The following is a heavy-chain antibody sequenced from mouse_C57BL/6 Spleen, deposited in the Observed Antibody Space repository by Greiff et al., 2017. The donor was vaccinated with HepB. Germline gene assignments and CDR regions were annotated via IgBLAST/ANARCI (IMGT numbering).Heavy chain of an antibody. CDR2: INPSNGGT. CDR3: ARPYGSSYGWFAY. D-gene: IGHD1-1*01. V-gene: IGHV1-53*01. Sequence: VQLQQSGTELVKPGASVKLSCKASGYTFTSYWMHWVKQRPGQGLEWIGNINPSNGGTNYNEKFKSKATLTVDKSSSTAYMQLSSLTSEDSAVYYCARPYGSSYGWFAYWGQGTLVTVSA. CDR1: GYTFTSYW. J-gene: IGHJ3*01.